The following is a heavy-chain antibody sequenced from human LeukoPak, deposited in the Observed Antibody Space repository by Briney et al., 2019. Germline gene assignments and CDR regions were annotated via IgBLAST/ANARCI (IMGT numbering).Heavy chain of an antibody. CDR2: INSDGINT. D-gene: IGHD3-16*01. J-gene: IGHJ4*02. V-gene: IGHV3-74*01. CDR1: GFTFSNYW. CDR3: AKDWGEYFDYVWGSFTSFDS. Sequence: GGSLRLSCAASGFTFSNYWMHWVRQAPGKGLVWVSRINSDGINTSYADSVKGRFTISRDNSKSTLYLQMNSLRAEDTAVYYCAKDWGEYFDYVWGSFTSFDSWGQGTLVTVSS.